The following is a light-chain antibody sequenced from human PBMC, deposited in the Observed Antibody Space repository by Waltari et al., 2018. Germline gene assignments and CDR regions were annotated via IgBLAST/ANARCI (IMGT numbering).Light chain of an antibody. CDR3: QQYESYSFT. CDR1: QTITTS. V-gene: IGKV1-5*03. Sequence: DIQLTQSPSTLSASGGDRVTIPCRARQTITTSLAWYQQKPGSAPKFLIHKVSSLQSGVPSRFSGSGFGTEFTLTINSLQPDDFATYYCQQYESYSFTFGQGTKLEMK. CDR2: KVS. J-gene: IGKJ2*01.